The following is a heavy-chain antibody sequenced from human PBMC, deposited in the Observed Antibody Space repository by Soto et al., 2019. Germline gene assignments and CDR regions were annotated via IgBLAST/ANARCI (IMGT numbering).Heavy chain of an antibody. CDR1: GFTFSSYA. Sequence: GGSLRLSCAASGFTFSSYAMHWVRQAPGKGLEWVAVISYDGSNKYYADSVKGRFTISRDNSKNTLYLQMNSLRAEDTAVYYCARDRHSDFWSGYEFDYWGQRTLVTVSS. CDR3: ARDRHSDFWSGYEFDY. V-gene: IGHV3-30-3*01. D-gene: IGHD3-3*01. CDR2: ISYDGSNK. J-gene: IGHJ4*02.